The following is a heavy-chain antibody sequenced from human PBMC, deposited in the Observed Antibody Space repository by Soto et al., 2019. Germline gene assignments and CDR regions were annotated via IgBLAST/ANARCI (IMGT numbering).Heavy chain of an antibody. V-gene: IGHV3-30-3*01. D-gene: IGHD6-19*01. Sequence: GGSLRLSCAASGFTFSSYAMHWVRQAPGKGLEWVAVISYDGSNKYYADSVKGRFTISRDNSKNTLYLQMNSLRAEDTAVYYCARDQRTYGGWYLDPWGQGTLVTVSS. J-gene: IGHJ5*02. CDR2: ISYDGSNK. CDR3: ARDQRTYGGWYLDP. CDR1: GFTFSSYA.